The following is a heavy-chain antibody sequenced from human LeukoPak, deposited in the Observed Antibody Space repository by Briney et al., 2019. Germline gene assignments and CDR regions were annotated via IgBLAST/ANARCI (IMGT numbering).Heavy chain of an antibody. Sequence: SETLSLTCTVSGGSIRSYYWSWIRQPPGKGLDWIGYIYYSGSTNYNPSLKSRASISVDTSKNQFSLKLSSVTAADTAVYYCARTGSTVTMLYPFDHWGQGTLVTVSS. CDR3: ARTGSTVTMLYPFDH. CDR1: GGSIRSYY. J-gene: IGHJ4*02. V-gene: IGHV4-59*01. CDR2: IYYSGST. D-gene: IGHD4-17*01.